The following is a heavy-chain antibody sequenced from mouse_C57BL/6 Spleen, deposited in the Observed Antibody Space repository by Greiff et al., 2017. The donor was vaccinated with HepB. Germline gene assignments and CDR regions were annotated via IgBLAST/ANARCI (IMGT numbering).Heavy chain of an antibody. CDR3: ARDYGSSHGYFDV. CDR2: IYPGDGDT. Sequence: VKLVESGAELVKPGASVKISCKASGYAFSSYWMNWVKQRPGKGLEWIGQIYPGDGDTNYNGKFKGKATLTADKSSSTAYMQLSSLTSEDSAVYFCARDYGSSHGYFDVWGTGTTVTVSS. CDR1: GYAFSSYW. V-gene: IGHV1-80*01. D-gene: IGHD1-1*01. J-gene: IGHJ1*03.